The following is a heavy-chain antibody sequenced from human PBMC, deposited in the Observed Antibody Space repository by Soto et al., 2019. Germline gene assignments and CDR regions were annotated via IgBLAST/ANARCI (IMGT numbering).Heavy chain of an antibody. D-gene: IGHD6-13*01. CDR1: RFTVSSYA. J-gene: IGHJ4*02. CDR2: ISGGGGST. Sequence: LRLSCAASRFTVSSYAMSWFRQAPGKGLEWVSAISGGGGSTYYADSVKGRFTISRDNSKNTLYLQMNSLRAEDTAVYYCAKLKTPGIAAAGTHWGQGTLVTVSS. V-gene: IGHV3-23*01. CDR3: AKLKTPGIAAAGTH.